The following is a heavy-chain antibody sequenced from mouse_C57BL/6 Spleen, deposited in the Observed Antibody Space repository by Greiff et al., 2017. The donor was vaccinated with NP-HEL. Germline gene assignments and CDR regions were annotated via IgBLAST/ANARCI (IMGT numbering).Heavy chain of an antibody. CDR1: GYTFTDYY. D-gene: IGHD3-2*02. Sequence: EVQLQQSGPELVKPGASVKISCKASGYTFTDYYMNWVKQSHGKSLEWIGDINPNNGGTSYNQKFKGKATLTVDKSSSTAYMELRSLTSEDSAVYYCARRDSSGPLAYWGQGTLVTVSA. J-gene: IGHJ3*01. V-gene: IGHV1-26*01. CDR3: ARRDSSGPLAY. CDR2: INPNNGGT.